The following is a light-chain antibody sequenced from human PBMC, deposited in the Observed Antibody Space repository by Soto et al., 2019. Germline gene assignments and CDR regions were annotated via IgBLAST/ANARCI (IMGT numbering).Light chain of an antibody. Sequence: QSALTQPASVSGSPGQSITISCTGTSSDVGSYNLVSWYQQHPGKAPKLMIYEGSKRPSGVSNRFSGSKSGNTASLTISGLQAEDEADYCCCSYAGSSTYWVYVFGTGTKLTVL. CDR1: SSDVGSYNL. V-gene: IGLV2-23*01. CDR3: CSYAGSSTYWVYV. J-gene: IGLJ1*01. CDR2: EGS.